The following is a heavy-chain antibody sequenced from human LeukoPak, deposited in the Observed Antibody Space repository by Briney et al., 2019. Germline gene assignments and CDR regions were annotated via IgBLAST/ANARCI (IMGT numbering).Heavy chain of an antibody. J-gene: IGHJ4*02. CDR3: ARAMDIVVVPAAMVY. CDR1: GYTFTSYG. CDR2: ISAYNGDT. V-gene: IGHV1-18*01. Sequence: GASVTVSCKASGYTFTSYGISWVRQAPGQGLEWMGWISAYNGDTNYAQKLQGRVTMTTDTSTSTAYMELRSLRSDDTAVYYCARAMDIVVVPAAMVYWGQGTLVTVSS. D-gene: IGHD2-2*03.